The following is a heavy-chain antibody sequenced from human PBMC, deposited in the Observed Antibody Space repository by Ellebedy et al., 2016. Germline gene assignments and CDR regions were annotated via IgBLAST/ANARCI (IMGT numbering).Heavy chain of an antibody. CDR1: GFTFSSHA. J-gene: IGHJ4*02. CDR3: ANVGGSGTYYNGY. D-gene: IGHD3-10*01. CDR2: VVGSGERT. V-gene: IGHV3-23*01. Sequence: GESLKISCEASGFTFSSHAMSWVRQAPGKGPEWVSAVVGSGERTFYADSVKGRFTISRDNSKNRLYLQMSSLKVEDTATYYCANVGGSGTYYNGYWGQGTLSPSPQ.